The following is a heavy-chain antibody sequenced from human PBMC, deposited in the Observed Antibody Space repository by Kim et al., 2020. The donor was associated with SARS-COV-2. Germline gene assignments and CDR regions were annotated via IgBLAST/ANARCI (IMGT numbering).Heavy chain of an antibody. V-gene: IGHV3-30*04. CDR2: ISYDGSNK. J-gene: IGHJ3*02. CDR3: ARATIVVVPAATPLADAFDI. D-gene: IGHD2-2*01. CDR1: GFTFSSYA. Sequence: GGSLRLSCAASGFTFSSYAMHWVRQAPGKGLEWVAVISYDGSNKYYADSVKGRFTISRDNSKNTLYLQMNSLRAEDTAVYYCARATIVVVPAATPLADAFDIWGQGTMVTVSS.